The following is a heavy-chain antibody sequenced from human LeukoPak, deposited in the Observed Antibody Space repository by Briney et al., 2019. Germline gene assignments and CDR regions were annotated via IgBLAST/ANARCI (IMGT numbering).Heavy chain of an antibody. CDR1: GYTFTSYD. D-gene: IGHD2-15*01. CDR2: IIPIFGIA. V-gene: IGHV1-69*04. CDR3: ARSLEVNCSGGSCDDY. Sequence: ASVKVSCKASGYTFTSYDINWVRQAPGQGLEWMGRIIPIFGIANYAQKFQGRVTITADKSTSTAYMELSSLRSEDTAVYYCARSLEVNCSGGSCDDYWGQGTLVTVSS. J-gene: IGHJ4*02.